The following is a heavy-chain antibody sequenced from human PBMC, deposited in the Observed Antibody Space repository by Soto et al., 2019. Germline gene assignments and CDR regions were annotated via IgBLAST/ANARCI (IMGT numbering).Heavy chain of an antibody. CDR1: GDSISNYY. D-gene: IGHD6-6*01. CDR2: IHYSGST. CDR3: ARGGLAARKGRWFDP. J-gene: IGHJ5*02. V-gene: IGHV4-59*01. Sequence: SETLSLTCTVSGDSISNYYWGWIRQPPGKGLEWIGYIHYSGSTNYNPSLKSRVTISIDTPKNQFSLKVKSVTAADTAMYYCARGGLAARKGRWFDPWGQGTLVT.